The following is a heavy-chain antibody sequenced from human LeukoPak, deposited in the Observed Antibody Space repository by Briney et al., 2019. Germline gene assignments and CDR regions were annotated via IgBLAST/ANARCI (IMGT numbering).Heavy chain of an antibody. J-gene: IGHJ4*02. D-gene: IGHD6-13*01. V-gene: IGHV4-39*02. CDR2: IYYSGST. CDR3: ARDRRWGQQLVGQLDY. CDR1: GGSISTNNYY. Sequence: SETLSLTCTVSGGSISTNNYYWGWIRQPPGKGLEWIGTIYYSGSTYYNPSLKSRVTLSVDTPKNQFSLKLSSVTAADTAVYYCARDRRWGQQLVGQLDYWGQGTLVTVSS.